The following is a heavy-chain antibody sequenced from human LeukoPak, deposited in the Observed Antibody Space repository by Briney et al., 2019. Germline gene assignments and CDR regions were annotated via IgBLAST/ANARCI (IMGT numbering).Heavy chain of an antibody. CDR3: ARVGISTAFDV. V-gene: IGHV4-59*01. CDR1: GGSIRSWY. CDR2: IYYSGST. J-gene: IGHJ3*01. Sequence: SETLSLTCSVSGGSIRSWYWSWTRQPPGKGLERIGHIYYSGSTNYSPSLKSRITMSVDTSKNEFSLKLRSVTAADTAFYYCARVGISTAFDVWGQGTMITVSS.